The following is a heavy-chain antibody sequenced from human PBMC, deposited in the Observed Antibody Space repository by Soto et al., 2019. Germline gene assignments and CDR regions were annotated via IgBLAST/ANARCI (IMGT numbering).Heavy chain of an antibody. D-gene: IGHD2-21*01. CDR3: ARLSGDHSAFFSYGMDA. CDR2: INSDGTII. V-gene: IGHV3-74*01. J-gene: IGHJ6*02. CDR1: GFSFDTSW. Sequence: GGSLTLSCAASGFSFDTSWMNWVRHAPGDGQEMRSGINSDGTIISYADSVKGRFTIASANARNTLSLQMNSLRADDTAVYYCARLSGDHSAFFSYGMDAWGQGTTVTVSS.